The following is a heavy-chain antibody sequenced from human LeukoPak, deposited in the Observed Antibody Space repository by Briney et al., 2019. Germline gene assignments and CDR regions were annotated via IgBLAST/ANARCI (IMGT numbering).Heavy chain of an antibody. Sequence: SETLSLTCTVSGGSISSFYWSWIRQPPGKGLEWIGYISYSGNTNYNPSLKSRVTISVDTSKNQFSLQLNSVTAADTAVYYCARDPPYDILTGYHFDSWGQGTLVTVSS. J-gene: IGHJ4*02. CDR3: ARDPPYDILTGYHFDS. D-gene: IGHD3-9*01. V-gene: IGHV4-59*01. CDR1: GGSISSFY. CDR2: ISYSGNT.